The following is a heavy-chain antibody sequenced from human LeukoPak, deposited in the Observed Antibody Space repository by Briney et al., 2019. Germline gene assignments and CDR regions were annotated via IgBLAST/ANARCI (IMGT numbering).Heavy chain of an antibody. Sequence: GGSLRLSCAASGFTFSSYGMHWVRQAPGKGLEWVAFIRYDGSHKYYADSVEGRFTISRDNSKNTLYLQMNSLRAEDTAVYYCAKDRRPNNYHASGTHYWGQGTLVTVSS. V-gene: IGHV3-30*02. CDR2: IRYDGSHK. D-gene: IGHD3-10*01. CDR3: AKDRRPNNYHASGTHY. CDR1: GFTFSSYG. J-gene: IGHJ4*02.